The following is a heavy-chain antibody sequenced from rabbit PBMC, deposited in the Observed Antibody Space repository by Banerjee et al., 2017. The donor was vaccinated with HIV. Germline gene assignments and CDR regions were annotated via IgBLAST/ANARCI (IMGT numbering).Heavy chain of an antibody. CDR2: IYSGDDRT. CDR1: GIDFSSYYD. V-gene: IGHV1S40*01. D-gene: IGHD8-1*01. CDR3: VRGSSYYNWAFDP. J-gene: IGHJ2*01. Sequence: QSLEESGGDLVKPGASLTLTCKASGIDFSSYYDMCWVRQAPGKGLEWIGTIYSGDDRTYYASWAKGRFTISKTSSTTVTLQMTSLTAADTATYFCVRGSSYYNWAFDPWGPGTLVTVS.